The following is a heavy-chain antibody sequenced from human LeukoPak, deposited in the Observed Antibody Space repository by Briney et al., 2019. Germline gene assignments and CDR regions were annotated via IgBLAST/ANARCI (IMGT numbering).Heavy chain of an antibody. J-gene: IGHJ6*03. CDR3: AKDNWGFYYYYYYMDV. CDR1: GFTFSSYA. D-gene: IGHD7-27*01. V-gene: IGHV3-23*01. Sequence: GGSLRLSCAASGFTFSSYAMSWVRQAPGQGLEWVSAISGSGGSTYYADSVKGRFTISRDNSKNTLHLQMNSLRAEDTAVYYCAKDNWGFYYYYYYMDVWGKGTTVTVSS. CDR2: ISGSGGST.